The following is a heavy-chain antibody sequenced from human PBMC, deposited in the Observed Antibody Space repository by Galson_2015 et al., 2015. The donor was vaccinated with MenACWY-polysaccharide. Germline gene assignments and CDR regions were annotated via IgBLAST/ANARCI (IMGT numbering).Heavy chain of an antibody. Sequence: SLRLSCEASGFTFSNYWMSWVRQAPGKGLEWVANINQDGTVKYYVDSVKGRFTISRDNAKNSLYVQMNSLRGEDTAVYYCARVGYASSSTDYWGQGTLVTVSS. D-gene: IGHD6-6*01. J-gene: IGHJ4*02. CDR2: INQDGTVK. CDR3: ARVGYASSSTDY. CDR1: GFTFSNYW. V-gene: IGHV3-7*01.